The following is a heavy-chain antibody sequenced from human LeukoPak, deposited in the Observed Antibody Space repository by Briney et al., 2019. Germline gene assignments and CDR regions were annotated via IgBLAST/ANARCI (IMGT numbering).Heavy chain of an antibody. D-gene: IGHD2-8*02. CDR2: IYYSGST. V-gene: IGHV4-59*01. Sequence: PSETLSLTCTASGVSISSYYWSWIRQPPGKGLEWIGHIYYSGSTYYNPSLKSRVTISVDTSKNKFSLKLSSVTAADTAVYYCARGSGDYYYYYYMDVWGKGTTVTMSS. J-gene: IGHJ6*03. CDR3: ARGSGDYYYYYYMDV. CDR1: GVSISSYY.